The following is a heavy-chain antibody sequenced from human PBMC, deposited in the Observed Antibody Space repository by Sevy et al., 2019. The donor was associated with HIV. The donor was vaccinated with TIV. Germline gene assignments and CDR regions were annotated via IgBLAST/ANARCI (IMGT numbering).Heavy chain of an antibody. CDR3: AGENAWGRGYS. D-gene: IGHD1-26*01. CDR2: IYYNGHI. J-gene: IGHJ4*02. CDR1: GGSITSLY. V-gene: IGHV4-59*08. Sequence: SETLSLTCTVSGGSITSLYWNWIRQPPGKGLEWIANIYYNGHINYNPSLKSRVTLTLDTSRNQFSLRLSSVTAADTAMYYCAGENAWGRGYSWGQGTLVTVSS.